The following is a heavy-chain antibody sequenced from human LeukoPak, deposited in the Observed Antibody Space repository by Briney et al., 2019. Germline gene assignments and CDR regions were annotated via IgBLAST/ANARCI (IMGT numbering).Heavy chain of an antibody. V-gene: IGHV3-23*01. Sequence: GGSLRLSCTASGFTFGSYAMSWVRQAPGKGLEWVSSISGGSEDTYYADSVKGRFTISRDNSKSTLYLQMNSLRAEDTAVYYCAREYINNGDYHFDYWGQGTLVTVSS. D-gene: IGHD4-17*01. CDR1: GFTFGSYA. CDR3: AREYINNGDYHFDY. J-gene: IGHJ4*02. CDR2: ISGGSEDT.